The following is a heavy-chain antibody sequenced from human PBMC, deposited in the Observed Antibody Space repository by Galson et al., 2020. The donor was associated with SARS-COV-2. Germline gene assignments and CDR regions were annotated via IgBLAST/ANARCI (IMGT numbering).Heavy chain of an antibody. CDR2: IIPILGIA. CDR1: VGTFSSYT. J-gene: IGHJ6*02. CDR3: ARGIVEGYYDSSGYSLPGYYGMDV. Sequence: SVNVSCKASVGTFSSYTISWVRQAPGQGLEWMGRIIPILGIANYAQKFQGRVTITADKSTSTAYMELSSLGSKDTAVYYRARGIVEGYYDSSGYSLPGYYGMDVWGQGTTVTVSS. D-gene: IGHD3-22*01. V-gene: IGHV1-69*02.